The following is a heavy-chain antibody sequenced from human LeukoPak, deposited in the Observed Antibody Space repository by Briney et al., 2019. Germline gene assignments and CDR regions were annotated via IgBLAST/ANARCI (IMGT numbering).Heavy chain of an antibody. D-gene: IGHD1-1*01. Sequence: GGSLRLSCAAPGITFSNYNMNWVRQAPGKGLEWISAITSSSSYTFYADSVKGRFTISRDNAQNSLYLQMNSLRVEDTAIYYCARDPYNGAYSEGYYYYYMDVWGKGTTVTVSS. CDR3: ARDPYNGAYSEGYYYYYMDV. V-gene: IGHV3-21*01. CDR1: GITFSNYN. CDR2: ITSSSSYT. J-gene: IGHJ6*03.